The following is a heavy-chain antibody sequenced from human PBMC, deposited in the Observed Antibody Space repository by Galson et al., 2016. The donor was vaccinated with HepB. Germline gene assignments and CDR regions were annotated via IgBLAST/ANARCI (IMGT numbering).Heavy chain of an antibody. J-gene: IGHJ6*02. D-gene: IGHD5-18*01. CDR2: INAGNGNT. CDR1: GYTFTSYA. CDR3: ARDMAPIQLWLRYYYYGMDV. Sequence: SVKVSCKASGYTFTSYAMHWVRQAPGQRLEWMGWINAGNGNTKYSQKFQGRVTITRDTSASTAYMELSSLRSEDTAVYYCARDMAPIQLWLRYYYYGMDVWGQGTTVTVSS. V-gene: IGHV1-3*01.